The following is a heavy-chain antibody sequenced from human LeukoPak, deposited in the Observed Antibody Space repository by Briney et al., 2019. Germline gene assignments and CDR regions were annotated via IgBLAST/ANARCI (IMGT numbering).Heavy chain of an antibody. Sequence: SETLSLTCTVSGGSINNSYWTWIRQPPGKGLEWIGHIYYSGSTNYSPSLKSRVTISVDTSKNQFSLKLSSVTAADTTVYYCARLSSLANIAARGRTWLDPWGQGSLVTVSS. CDR2: IYYSGST. CDR3: ARLSSLANIAARGRTWLDP. V-gene: IGHV4-59*01. J-gene: IGHJ5*02. CDR1: GGSINNSY. D-gene: IGHD6-6*01.